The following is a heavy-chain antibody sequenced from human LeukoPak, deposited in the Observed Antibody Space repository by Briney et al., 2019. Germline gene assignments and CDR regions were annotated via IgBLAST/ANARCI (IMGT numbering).Heavy chain of an antibody. CDR1: GYTFTSYY. J-gene: IGHJ6*02. D-gene: IGHD2-21*02. V-gene: IGHV1-46*01. Sequence: GASVKVSCKASGYTFTSYYMHWVRQAPGQGLEWMGIINPSGGSTSYAQKFQGRVTMTRDTSTSTVYMELSSLRSEDTAVYYCARGYCGGDCYSRIYYYYGMDVWGQGTTVTVSS. CDR2: INPSGGST. CDR3: ARGYCGGDCYSRIYYYYGMDV.